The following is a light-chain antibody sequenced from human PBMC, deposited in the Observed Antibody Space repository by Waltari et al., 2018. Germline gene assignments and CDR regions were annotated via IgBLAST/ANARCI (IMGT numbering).Light chain of an antibody. CDR1: QSVGGL. Sequence: IVLTQSPGTLSFSAGERATLYCRASQSVGGLLAWYQHKPGQAPRPLMYGASIRAPGTPDRFSDTGSGTDFSLTISRLGPEDFAVYDCQHYVRLPATFSQGTKVAIK. CDR2: GAS. CDR3: QHYVRLPAT. V-gene: IGKV3-20*01. J-gene: IGKJ1*01.